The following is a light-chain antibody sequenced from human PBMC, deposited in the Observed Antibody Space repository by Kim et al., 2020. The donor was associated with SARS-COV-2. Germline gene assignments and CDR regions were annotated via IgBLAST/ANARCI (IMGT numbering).Light chain of an antibody. CDR3: MQTLQTPLT. Sequence: DIVMTQSPLSLPVTPGGPASVSCRSSQSLLNGNRYNSLDWYLQKPGQSPQLLIYLGSNRASGVPDRFSGSGSGTEFTLKISRVEAEDVGIYYCMQTLQTPLTFGGGTKVDIK. CDR1: QSLLNGNRYNS. V-gene: IGKV2-28*01. CDR2: LGS. J-gene: IGKJ4*01.